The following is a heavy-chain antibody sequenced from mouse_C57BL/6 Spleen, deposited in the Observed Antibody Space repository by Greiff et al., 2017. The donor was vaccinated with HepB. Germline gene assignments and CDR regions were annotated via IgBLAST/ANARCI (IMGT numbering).Heavy chain of an antibody. CDR1: GFTFSSYA. V-gene: IGHV5-4*01. CDR2: ISDGGSYT. Sequence: EVMLVESGGGLVKPGGSLKLSCAASGFTFSSYAMSWVRQTPEKRLEWVATISDGGSYTYYPDNVKGRFTISRDNAKNNLYLQMSHLKSEDTAMYYCARDQSYYGSSYFAYWGQGTLVTVSA. CDR3: ARDQSYYGSSYFAY. D-gene: IGHD1-1*01. J-gene: IGHJ3*01.